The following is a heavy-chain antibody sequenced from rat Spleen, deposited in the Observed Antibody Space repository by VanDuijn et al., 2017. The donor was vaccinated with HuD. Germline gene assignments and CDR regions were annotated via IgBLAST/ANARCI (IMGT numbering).Heavy chain of an antibody. CDR2: INTDGGGT. V-gene: IGHV5-58*01. Sequence: EVQLVESGGGRVQPGRSLKLSCAASGFTFSSNWLNWIRQAPGKGLEWISSINTDGGGTYYPDSVKGRFTISRDNAENTQYLQMGSLRSEDTATYFCTTDRPGALMETWGQGASVTVSS. J-gene: IGHJ4*01. D-gene: IGHD5-1*01. CDR1: GFTFSSNW. CDR3: TTDRPGALMET.